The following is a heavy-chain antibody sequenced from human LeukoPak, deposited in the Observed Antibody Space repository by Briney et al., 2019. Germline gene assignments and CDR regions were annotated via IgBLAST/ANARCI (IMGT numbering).Heavy chain of an antibody. J-gene: IGHJ4*02. V-gene: IGHV3-48*03. Sequence: GGSLRLSCAASGFTFSSYEMNWVRQAPGKGLEWVSYIGSSGSTIYYADSVKGRFTISRDNAKNSLYLQMNSLRAEDTAVYYCARDPEIFDYWGQGTLVTVSS. CDR1: GFTFSSYE. D-gene: IGHD5-24*01. CDR3: ARDPEIFDY. CDR2: IGSSGSTI.